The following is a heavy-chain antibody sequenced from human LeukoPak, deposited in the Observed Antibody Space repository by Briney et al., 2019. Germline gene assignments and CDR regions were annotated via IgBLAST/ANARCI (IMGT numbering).Heavy chain of an antibody. Sequence: GGSLRLSCAASGFTFSTYWMHWARQVPGKGLVWVSRIEGDGSSTSYADSVKGRFTISRDNAKNTLDLKMNSLRAEDTAVYYCARDPSYTSGYFDDWGQGTPVIVSS. V-gene: IGHV3-74*01. J-gene: IGHJ4*02. CDR3: ARDPSYTSGYFDD. CDR2: IEGDGSST. D-gene: IGHD6-19*01. CDR1: GFTFSTYW.